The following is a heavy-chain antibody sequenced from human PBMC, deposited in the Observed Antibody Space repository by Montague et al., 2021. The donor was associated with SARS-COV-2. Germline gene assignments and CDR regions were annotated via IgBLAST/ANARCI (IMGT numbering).Heavy chain of an antibody. D-gene: IGHD3-10*01. J-gene: IGHJ4*02. CDR1: GGSISRSSYY. CDR2: MYYSGST. Sequence: SETLSLTCTVSGGSISRSSYYWGWIRQPPGKGLEWIGSMYYSGSTYYNASLKSRVTISVDTSKNQFSLKLNSVTAADTAVYHCARHGWNDSGSFHFDYWGQGTLVTVSS. CDR3: ARHGWNDSGSFHFDY. V-gene: IGHV4-39*01.